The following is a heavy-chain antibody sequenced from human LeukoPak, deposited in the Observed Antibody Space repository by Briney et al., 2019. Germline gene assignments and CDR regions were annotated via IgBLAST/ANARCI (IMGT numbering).Heavy chain of an antibody. CDR1: GFTFTTSD. V-gene: IGHV3-23*01. CDR2: ISGSGGSK. CDR3: AKDHTGSY. Sequence: GGSLRLSCAASGFTFTTSDMSWVRQAPGKGLEWVSAISGSGGSKYYVDSVKGRFTISRDNSKNTLYLQMNSLRAEDTAVYYCAKDHTGSYLGQGTLVTVSS. J-gene: IGHJ4*02. D-gene: IGHD1-26*01.